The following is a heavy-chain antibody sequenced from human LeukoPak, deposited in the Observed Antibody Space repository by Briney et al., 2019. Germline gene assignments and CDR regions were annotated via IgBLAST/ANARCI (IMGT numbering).Heavy chain of an antibody. V-gene: IGHV4-30-4*01. CDR3: AREGYSYGSTYFDY. Sequence: PSETLSLTCTVSGGSISSGDYYWSWIRQPPGKGLEWIGYIYYSGSTYYNPSLKSRVTISVDTSKNQFSLKLSSVTAADTAVYYCAREGYSYGSTYFDYWGQGTLVTVSS. D-gene: IGHD5-18*01. CDR1: GGSISSGDYY. J-gene: IGHJ4*02. CDR2: IYYSGST.